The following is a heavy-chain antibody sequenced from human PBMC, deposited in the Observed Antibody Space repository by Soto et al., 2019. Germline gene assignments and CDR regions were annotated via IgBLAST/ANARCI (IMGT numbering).Heavy chain of an antibody. J-gene: IGHJ4*02. D-gene: IGHD3-10*01. CDR1: GFTFSNAW. CDR3: TTTLNYGSGSYYIVSRFDY. CDR2: IKSKTDGGTT. Sequence: GGSLRLSCAASGFTFSNAWMSWVRQAPGKGLEWVGRIKSKTDGGTTDYAAPVKGRFTISRDDSKNTLYLQMNSLKTEDTAVYYCTTTLNYGSGSYYIVSRFDYWGQGTLVTVSS. V-gene: IGHV3-15*01.